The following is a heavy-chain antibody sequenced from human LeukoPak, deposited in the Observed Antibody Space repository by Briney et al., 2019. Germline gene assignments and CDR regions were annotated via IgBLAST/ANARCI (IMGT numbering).Heavy chain of an antibody. D-gene: IGHD3-22*01. J-gene: IGHJ4*02. CDR1: GYSSTTYW. CDR3: ARLYTYDYDSSGYYWRYFDY. Sequence: GESLKISCKGSGYSSTTYWIGWVRQMPGKGLEWMGIIYPGDSDTRYSPPFKGQVTISVDKSISTAYLQWSSLKASDTAMYYCARLYTYDYDSSGYYWRYFDYWGQGTLVTVSS. V-gene: IGHV5-51*01. CDR2: IYPGDSDT.